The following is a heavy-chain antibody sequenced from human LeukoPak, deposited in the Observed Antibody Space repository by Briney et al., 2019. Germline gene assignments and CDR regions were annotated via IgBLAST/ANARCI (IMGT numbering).Heavy chain of an antibody. CDR2: ISGSGGST. CDR1: GLTLRSYA. Sequence: PGGSLSLPWAAPGLTLRSYAWTWVRQAPGKGLESVPGISGSGGSTSYADSVKGRFTISRDNSKNTLYLQLNSLRAEDTAVYYCAKGYDRGERLFDYWGQGTLVTVSS. CDR3: AKGYDRGERLFDY. J-gene: IGHJ4*02. V-gene: IGHV3-23*01. D-gene: IGHD5-12*01.